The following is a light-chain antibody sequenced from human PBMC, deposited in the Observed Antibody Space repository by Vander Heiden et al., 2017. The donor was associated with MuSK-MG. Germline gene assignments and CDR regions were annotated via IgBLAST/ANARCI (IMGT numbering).Light chain of an antibody. CDR3: QQDNNWHT. CDR1: QSVSSN. Sequence: EIVMTQSPATLSVSPGERATLSCRASQSVSSNLAWYQQKPGQAPRLLIYGASTMATGIPDSFSRSGSGTEFTLTISSLQSADFAVSSWQQDNNWHTFGQGTKVEIK. J-gene: IGKJ1*01. V-gene: IGKV3-15*01. CDR2: GAS.